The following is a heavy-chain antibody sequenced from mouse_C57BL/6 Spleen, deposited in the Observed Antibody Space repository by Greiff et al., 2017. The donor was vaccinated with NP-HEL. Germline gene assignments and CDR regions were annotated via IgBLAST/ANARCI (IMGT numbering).Heavy chain of an antibody. J-gene: IGHJ4*01. V-gene: IGHV1-26*01. D-gene: IGHD1-1*01. CDR2: INPNNGGT. CDR3: ARSTVVGDYAMDY. CDR1: GYTFTDYY. Sequence: EVQLQQSGPELVKPGASVKISCKASGYTFTDYYMNWVKQSHGKSLEWIGDINPNNGGTSYNQKFKGKATLTVDKSSSTAYMELRSLTSEDSAVYYCARSTVVGDYAMDYWGQGTSVTVSS.